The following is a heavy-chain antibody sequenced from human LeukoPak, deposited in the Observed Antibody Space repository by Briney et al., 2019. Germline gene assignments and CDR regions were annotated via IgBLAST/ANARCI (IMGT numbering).Heavy chain of an antibody. Sequence: ASVKVSCKASGYTFTSYAMHWVRQAPGQRLEWMGWINAGNGNTKYSQKFQGRVTITRDTSASTAYMELSSLRSEDTAVYYCARGQPLWELYGPDFQHWGQGTLATVSS. D-gene: IGHD1-26*01. J-gene: IGHJ1*01. CDR3: ARGQPLWELYGPDFQH. V-gene: IGHV1-3*01. CDR1: GYTFTSYA. CDR2: INAGNGNT.